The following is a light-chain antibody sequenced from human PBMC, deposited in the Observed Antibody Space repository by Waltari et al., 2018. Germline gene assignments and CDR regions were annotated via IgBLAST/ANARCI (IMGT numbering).Light chain of an antibody. CDR3: QVFLSRPIVWV. CDR1: NIGSKP. CDR2: DDT. J-gene: IGLJ3*02. V-gene: IGLV3-21*02. Sequence: SYVLTQPPSVSGAPGQTVTITCGGDNIGSKPVHWYQQKPARAPLLVVYDDTARPSGIPDRFSGSNSQTTATLTISGLEAGDEADYYCQVFLSRPIVWVFGGGTRLSVL.